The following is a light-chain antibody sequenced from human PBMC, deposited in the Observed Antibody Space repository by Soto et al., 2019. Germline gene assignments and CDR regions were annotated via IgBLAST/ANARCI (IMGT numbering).Light chain of an antibody. V-gene: IGKV3-15*01. CDR2: DVS. CDR1: QTVSITY. J-gene: IGKJ5*01. CDR3: QEYNNWPPIA. Sequence: KQSLGTLSLSQGESATLSCRASQTVSITYLTWYQQKPGLSPRLLIYDVSTRAPGVPGRFSGSGSETEFTLTISSLQSDDFAVYYCQEYNNWPPIAFGQGTRLEIK.